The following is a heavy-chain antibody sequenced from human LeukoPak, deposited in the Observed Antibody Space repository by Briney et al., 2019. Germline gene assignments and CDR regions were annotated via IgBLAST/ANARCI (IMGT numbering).Heavy chain of an antibody. D-gene: IGHD3-22*01. V-gene: IGHV3-11*01. Sequence: PGGSLRLSCGASGFTFSDYYMSWIRQAPGKGLEWVSYISSSGSTIYYADSVKGRFTISRDNAKNSLYLQMNSLRAEDTAVYYCARDVRSGPENWFDPWGQGTLVTVSS. CDR2: ISSSGSTI. CDR3: ARDVRSGPENWFDP. J-gene: IGHJ5*02. CDR1: GFTFSDYY.